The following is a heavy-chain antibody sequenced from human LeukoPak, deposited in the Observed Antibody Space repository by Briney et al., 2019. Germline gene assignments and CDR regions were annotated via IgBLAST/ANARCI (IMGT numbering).Heavy chain of an antibody. Sequence: GGSLRLSCAASGITFTNYPMIWVRQAPGRGLTWVSGISGSGGSTYYADSVKGRFTISRDNPRSTLYLQMSSLRAEDTAVYYCARKLSGYAPFDCWGQGTLVTVSS. CDR1: GITFTNYP. J-gene: IGHJ4*02. D-gene: IGHD5-12*01. CDR3: ARKLSGYAPFDC. V-gene: IGHV3-23*01. CDR2: ISGSGGST.